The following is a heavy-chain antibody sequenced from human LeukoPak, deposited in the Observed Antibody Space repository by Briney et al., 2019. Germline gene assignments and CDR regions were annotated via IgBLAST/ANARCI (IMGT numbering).Heavy chain of an antibody. J-gene: IGHJ5*02. Sequence: QAGGSLRLSCAASGFTFRDYGMSWVRQPPGKGLEWVAAISNTATSTYYADSVKGRFTVSRDNAKNSLYLQMNSLRAEDTAVYYCARDSKPWRNPFFDPWGQGTLVTVSS. CDR2: ISNTATST. D-gene: IGHD1-14*01. V-gene: IGHV3-23*01. CDR3: ARDSKPWRNPFFDP. CDR1: GFTFRDYG.